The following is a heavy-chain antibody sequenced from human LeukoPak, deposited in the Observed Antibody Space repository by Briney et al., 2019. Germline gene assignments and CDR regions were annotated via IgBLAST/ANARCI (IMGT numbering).Heavy chain of an antibody. CDR1: GFPVSSNY. Sequence: PGGSLRLSGAASGFPVSSNYMSWVRQAPGKGLEWVSVIYSGGSTYYADSVKGRFTISRDNSKNTLYLQMNSLRAEDTAVYYCAGGKGDYWGQGTLVTVSS. CDR3: AGGKGDY. CDR2: IYSGGST. V-gene: IGHV3-53*01. J-gene: IGHJ4*02. D-gene: IGHD4-23*01.